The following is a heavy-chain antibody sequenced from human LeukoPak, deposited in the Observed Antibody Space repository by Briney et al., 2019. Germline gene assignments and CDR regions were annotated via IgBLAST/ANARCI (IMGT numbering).Heavy chain of an antibody. CDR1: GYTFTGYY. CDR2: INPNSGGT. Sequence: GASVKVSCKASGYTFTGYYMHWVLQAPGQGLEWMGWINPNSGGTNYAQKFQGRVTMTRDTSISTAYMELSRLRSDDTAVYYCARSEYQLRRQDAFDIWGQGTMVTVSS. CDR3: ARSEYQLRRQDAFDI. D-gene: IGHD2-2*01. V-gene: IGHV1-2*02. J-gene: IGHJ3*02.